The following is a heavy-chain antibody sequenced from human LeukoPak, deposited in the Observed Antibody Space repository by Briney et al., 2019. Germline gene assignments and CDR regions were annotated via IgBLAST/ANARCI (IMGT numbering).Heavy chain of an antibody. V-gene: IGHV3-33*06. J-gene: IGHJ4*02. CDR1: GFTFSSYG. D-gene: IGHD3-10*01. CDR3: AKAADYYGSGSYSPFDY. CDR2: IWYDGSNK. Sequence: PGRSLRLSCAASGFTFSSYGMHWVRQAPGKGLEWVAVIWYDGSNKFYADSVKGRFTISRDNSKNTLYLQMNSLRAEDTAVYYCAKAADYYGSGSYSPFDYWGQGTLVTVSS.